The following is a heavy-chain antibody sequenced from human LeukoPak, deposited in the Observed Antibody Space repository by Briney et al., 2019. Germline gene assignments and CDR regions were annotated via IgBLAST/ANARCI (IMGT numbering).Heavy chain of an antibody. CDR1: GFTFDDYA. Sequence: GGSLRLSCAASGFTFDDYAMHWVRQAPGKGLEWVSGISWNSGSIGYADSVKGRFTISRDNAKNSLYLQMNSLRAEDTALYYCAKVGVYSYVVSVDYSGQGTLVTVSS. CDR2: ISWNSGSI. V-gene: IGHV3-9*01. D-gene: IGHD5-18*01. J-gene: IGHJ4*02. CDR3: AKVGVYSYVVSVDY.